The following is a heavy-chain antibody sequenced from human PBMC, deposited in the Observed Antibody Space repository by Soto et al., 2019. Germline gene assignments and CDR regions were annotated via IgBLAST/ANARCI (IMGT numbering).Heavy chain of an antibody. CDR2: TSGTGGST. D-gene: IGHD3-22*01. J-gene: IGHJ6*02. CDR1: GFTFSSYA. CDR3: ARGEGFYDSTGYSSPHAMDV. Sequence: EVQLLESGGGLVQPGGSLRLSCEASGFTFSSYAMSWVRQAPGQGLEWVSGTSGTGGSTYYADSVKGRLTISRDNSKKTLYLQMNSLRAEDTALYYCARGEGFYDSTGYSSPHAMDVWGQGTTVTVSS. V-gene: IGHV3-23*01.